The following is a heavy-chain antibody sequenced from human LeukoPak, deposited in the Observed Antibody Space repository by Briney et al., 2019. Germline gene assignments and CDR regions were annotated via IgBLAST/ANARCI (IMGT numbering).Heavy chain of an antibody. J-gene: IGHJ4*02. CDR3: ARDPPFSRGWSQNFFDF. CDR2: ISYDGGNE. V-gene: IGHV3-30*14. Sequence: PGGSLRLSCTPSGYIFYTYAMHWVRQAPGKGLEWVAHISYDGGNENYADSVKGRFTISRDNSENTLFLQMDSLRADDTAVYYCARDPPFSRGWSQNFFDFWGQGTPVTVSS. CDR1: GYIFYTYA. D-gene: IGHD6-19*01.